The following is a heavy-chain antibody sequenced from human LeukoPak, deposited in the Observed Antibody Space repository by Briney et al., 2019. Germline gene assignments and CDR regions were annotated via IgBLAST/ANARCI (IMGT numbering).Heavy chain of an antibody. D-gene: IGHD2-21*02. CDR1: GFTVSSNY. J-gene: IGHJ4*02. CDR3: ARGHNSRAGVTDCCPLDF. V-gene: IGHV3-66*01. CDR2: IYSSGIT. Sequence: GGSLRLSCAASGFTVSSNYITWVRRSPGKRLEWVSLIYSSGITYYADSVKGRFTISRDNPKNTLYLQMNSLRAEDTAIYYCARGHNSRAGVTDCCPLDFWGQGTLVTVSS.